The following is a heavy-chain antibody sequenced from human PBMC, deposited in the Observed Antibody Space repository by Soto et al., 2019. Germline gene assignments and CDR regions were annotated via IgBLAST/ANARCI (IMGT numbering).Heavy chain of an antibody. Sequence: GGSLRLSCAASGFTFSNAWMSWVRQAPGKGLEWVGRIKSKTDGGTTDYAAPVKGRFTISRDDSKNTLYLQMNSLKTEDTAVYYCTTEVPDYDFWSGYYPWFDPWGQGTLVTVSS. J-gene: IGHJ5*02. D-gene: IGHD3-3*01. CDR3: TTEVPDYDFWSGYYPWFDP. V-gene: IGHV3-15*01. CDR1: GFTFSNAW. CDR2: IKSKTDGGTT.